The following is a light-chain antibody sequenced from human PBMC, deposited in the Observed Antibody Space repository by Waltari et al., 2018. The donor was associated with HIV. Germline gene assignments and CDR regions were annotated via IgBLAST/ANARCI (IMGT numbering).Light chain of an antibody. CDR1: SLRKKY. CDR3: GSRDVTGDQRV. J-gene: IGLJ1*01. V-gene: IGLV3-19*01. Sequence: SDELTQAPEVSVALGQTVKIPCQRDSLRKKYESCSQQKPGQAPVIVIYGKNNCPSGIPDRFSASSSGNIASLTISATLVEDEATYFCGSRDVTGDQRVFGPGTWVAV. CDR2: GKN.